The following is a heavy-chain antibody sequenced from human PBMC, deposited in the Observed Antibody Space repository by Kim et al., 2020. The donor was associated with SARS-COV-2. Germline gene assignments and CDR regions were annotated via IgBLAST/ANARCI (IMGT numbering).Heavy chain of an antibody. CDR2: IYYSGST. J-gene: IGHJ2*01. D-gene: IGHD4-17*01. CDR3: ARLPYGDYGNWYFDL. Sequence: SETLSLTCTVSGGSISSSSYYWGWIRQPPGKGLEWIGSIYYSGSTYYNPSLKSRVTISVDTSKNQFSLKLSSVTAADTAVYYCARLPYGDYGNWYFDLWGRGTLVTVSS. V-gene: IGHV4-39*01. CDR1: GGSISSSSYY.